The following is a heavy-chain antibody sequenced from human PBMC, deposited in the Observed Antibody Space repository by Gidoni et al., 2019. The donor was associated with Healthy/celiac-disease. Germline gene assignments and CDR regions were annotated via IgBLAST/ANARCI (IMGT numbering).Heavy chain of an antibody. V-gene: IGHV3-21*01. CDR2: ISSSSSYI. CDR1: GFTFSSYS. J-gene: IGHJ4*02. CDR3: ATSLISSSIYYFDY. D-gene: IGHD6-13*01. Sequence: EVQLVESGGGLVKPGGSLRIPCAASGFTFSSYSMNWVRQAPGKGLEWVSSISSSSSYIDYADSVKGRFTISRDNAKNSLYLQMNSLRAEDTAVYYCATSLISSSIYYFDYWGQGTLVTVSS.